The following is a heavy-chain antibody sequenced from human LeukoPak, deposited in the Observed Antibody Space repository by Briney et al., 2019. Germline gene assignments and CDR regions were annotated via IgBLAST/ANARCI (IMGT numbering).Heavy chain of an antibody. J-gene: IGHJ4*02. V-gene: IGHV4-59*01. CDR2: IYYSGST. CDR1: GGSISSYY. Sequence: SGTLSLPCTVSGGSISSYYWSWIRQPPGKGLEWIGYIYYSGSTNYNPSLQSRVTISVDTSKNQVSLKLSSVTAADTAVYYCARDSGDTALDYWGQGTLVTVSS. D-gene: IGHD5-18*01. CDR3: ARDSGDTALDY.